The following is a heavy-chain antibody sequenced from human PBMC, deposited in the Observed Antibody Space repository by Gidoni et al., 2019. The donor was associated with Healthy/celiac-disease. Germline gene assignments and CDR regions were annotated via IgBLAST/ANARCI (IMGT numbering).Heavy chain of an antibody. V-gene: IGHV3-30*18. Sequence: QVQLVESGGGVVQPGRSLRLSCAASGFTFSSYGIHWVRQAPGKGLEWVAVISYDGSNKYYADSVKGRFTISRDNSKNTLYLQMNSLRAEDTAVYYCAKASSGSSGWHDETEDFDYWGQGTLVTVSS. CDR1: GFTFSSYG. D-gene: IGHD6-19*01. CDR3: AKASSGSSGWHDETEDFDY. CDR2: ISYDGSNK. J-gene: IGHJ4*02.